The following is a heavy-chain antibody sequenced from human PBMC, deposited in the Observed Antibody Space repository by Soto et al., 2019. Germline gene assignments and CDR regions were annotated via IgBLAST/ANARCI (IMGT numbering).Heavy chain of an antibody. Sequence: PSETLSLTCTVSGGSISSYYWSWIRQPPGKGLEWIGYIYYSGSTNYNPSLKSRVTISVDTSKNQFSLKLSSVTAADTAVYYCARYIVVVPAARGWFYPWGQGTLVTVSS. CDR2: IYYSGST. CDR1: GGSISSYY. D-gene: IGHD2-2*01. J-gene: IGHJ5*02. V-gene: IGHV4-59*08. CDR3: ARYIVVVPAARGWFYP.